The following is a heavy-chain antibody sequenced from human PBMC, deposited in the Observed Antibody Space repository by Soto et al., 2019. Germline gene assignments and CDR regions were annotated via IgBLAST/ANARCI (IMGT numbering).Heavy chain of an antibody. CDR2: FRSKANSYAT. V-gene: IGHV3-73*01. D-gene: IGHD3-10*01. J-gene: IGHJ6*02. Sequence: GGSLRLSCAASGFTFSGSAMHWVRQASGKGLEWVGRFRSKANSYATAYAASVKGRFTISRDDSKNTAYLQMNSLKTEDTAVYYCTRQRGWFGESPLYYYYYYGMDVWGQGTTVTVSS. CDR1: GFTFSGSA. CDR3: TRQRGWFGESPLYYYYYYGMDV.